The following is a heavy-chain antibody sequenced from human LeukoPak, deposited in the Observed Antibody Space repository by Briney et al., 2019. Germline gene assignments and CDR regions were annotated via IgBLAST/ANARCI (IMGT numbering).Heavy chain of an antibody. CDR1: GGSISSGSYY. CDR2: IYYSGST. J-gene: IGHJ5*02. V-gene: IGHV4-61*01. D-gene: IGHD3-22*01. Sequence: SQTLSLTCTVSGGSISSGSYYWSWIRQPPGKGLEWTGYIYYSGSTNYNPSLKSRVTISVDTSKNQFSLKLSSVTAADTAVYYCARGKDYYDSSGYSNWFDPWGQGTLVTVSS. CDR3: ARGKDYYDSSGYSNWFDP.